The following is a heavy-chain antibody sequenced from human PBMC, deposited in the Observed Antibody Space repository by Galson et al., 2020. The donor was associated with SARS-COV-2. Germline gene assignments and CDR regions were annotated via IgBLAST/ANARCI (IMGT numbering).Heavy chain of an antibody. D-gene: IGHD3-22*01. CDR1: GFTFSSYS. V-gene: IGHV3-48*02. CDR3: ARDGPFYYYDSSGYYPYYFDY. Sequence: TGGSLRLSCAASGFTFSSYSKNWVRQAPGKGLEWVSYISSSSSTIYYADSVKGRFTISRDNAKNSLYLQMNSLRDEDTAVYYCARDGPFYYYDSSGYYPYYFDYWGQGTLVTVSS. J-gene: IGHJ4*02. CDR2: ISSSSSTI.